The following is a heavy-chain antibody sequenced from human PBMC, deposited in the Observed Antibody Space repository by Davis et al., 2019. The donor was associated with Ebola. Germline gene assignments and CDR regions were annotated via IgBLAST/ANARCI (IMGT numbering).Heavy chain of an antibody. J-gene: IGHJ4*02. Sequence: ASVKVSCKASGYTFTSYAMNWVRQAPGQGLEWMGWINAGNGNTKYSQKFQGRVTITRDTSASTAYLELSSLRSEDTAVYFCARGGKYDSGGYLNYWGQGTLVTVSS. CDR2: INAGNGNT. D-gene: IGHD3-22*01. CDR1: GYTFTSYA. CDR3: ARGGKYDSGGYLNY. V-gene: IGHV1-3*01.